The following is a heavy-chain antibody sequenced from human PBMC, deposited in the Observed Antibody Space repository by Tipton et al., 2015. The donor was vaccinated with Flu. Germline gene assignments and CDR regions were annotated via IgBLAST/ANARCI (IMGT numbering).Heavy chain of an antibody. CDR1: GYTFTSYY. V-gene: IGHV1-46*01. CDR3: ARGTGITMVRGVIITQFDY. Sequence: QLVQSGAEVKKPGASVKVSCKASGYTFTSYYMHWVRQAPGQGLEWMGIINPSGGSTSYAQKFQGRATMTRDTSTSTVYMELSSLRSEDTAVYYCARGTGITMVRGVIITQFDYWGQGTLVTVSS. CDR2: INPSGGST. D-gene: IGHD3-10*01. J-gene: IGHJ4*02.